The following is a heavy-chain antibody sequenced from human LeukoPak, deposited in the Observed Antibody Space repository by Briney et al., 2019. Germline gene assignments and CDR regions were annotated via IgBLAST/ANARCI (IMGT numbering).Heavy chain of an antibody. Sequence: AGGSLRLSCAASGFTFSDSYMSWIRQAPGRGLEWVSYISSSDSTTSYADSVKGRFTISRDNAKNSLYLQMNSLRAEDTAVYYCARALSDSWSGAVSASWGQGTPVTVSP. J-gene: IGHJ5*02. CDR1: GFTFSDSY. CDR3: ARALSDSWSGAVSAS. CDR2: ISSSDSTT. V-gene: IGHV3-11*01. D-gene: IGHD6-13*01.